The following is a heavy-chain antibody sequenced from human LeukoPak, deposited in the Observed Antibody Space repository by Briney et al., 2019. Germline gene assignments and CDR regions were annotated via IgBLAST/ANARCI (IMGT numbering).Heavy chain of an antibody. CDR1: GFPFTSYG. CDR3: AKANSAYVQ. CDR2: IRYDGSKE. Sequence: GESLRLSCAASGFPFTSYGMHWVRQAPGKGLEWVAFIRYDGSKEYYADSVEGRFTISRDNPKNTLYMQMNSLRAEDTAVYYCAKANSAYVQWGQGTLVTVSS. J-gene: IGHJ4*02. V-gene: IGHV3-30*02. D-gene: IGHD3-22*01.